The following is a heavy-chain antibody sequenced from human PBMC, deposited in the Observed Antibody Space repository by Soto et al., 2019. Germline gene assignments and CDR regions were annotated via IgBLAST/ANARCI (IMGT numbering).Heavy chain of an antibody. CDR2: ISATGAST. V-gene: IGHV3-23*01. CDR3: AKGRGSGWAWYFYN. CDR1: GFTFKESA. J-gene: IGHJ4*02. D-gene: IGHD6-19*01. Sequence: EARLLEAGGGLRQPGGSLRLSCEASGFTFKESAMNWVRQAPGKGLEWVASISATGASTWYAEAVRGRLSISRDNSKNTLYLKMNSLRGEDTAVYYCAKGRGSGWAWYFYNWGQGTLVTVSS.